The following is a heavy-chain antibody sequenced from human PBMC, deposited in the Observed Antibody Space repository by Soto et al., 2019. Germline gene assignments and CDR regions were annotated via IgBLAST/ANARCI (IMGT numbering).Heavy chain of an antibody. CDR3: ARSRRVTYVYPSPVSWFDP. CDR1: GGSISSGGYY. CDR2: IYYSGST. D-gene: IGHD2-21*02. V-gene: IGHV4-31*03. J-gene: IGHJ5*02. Sequence: QVQLQESGPGLVKPSQTLSLTCTVSGGSISSGGYYWSWIRQHPGKGLEWIGYIYYSGSTYYNPSLKSRVTISVDPSKNQFSLKLSSVTAADTAVYYCARSRRVTYVYPSPVSWFDPWGQGTLVTVSS.